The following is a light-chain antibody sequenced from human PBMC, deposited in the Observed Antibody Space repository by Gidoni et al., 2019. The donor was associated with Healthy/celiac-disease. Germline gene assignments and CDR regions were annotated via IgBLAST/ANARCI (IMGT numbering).Light chain of an antibody. CDR2: DAS. J-gene: IGKJ4*01. CDR3: QQYNDWPPLT. Sequence: EIVMTQFPATLSVSPGERSTLSCRASQSVSNNLAGYQQKPGQAPRLLIYDASTRATGIPARFSCIGSGTEFILTISSLQSEDFAVYYCQQYNDWPPLTFXGXTKVEIK. CDR1: QSVSNN. V-gene: IGKV3-15*01.